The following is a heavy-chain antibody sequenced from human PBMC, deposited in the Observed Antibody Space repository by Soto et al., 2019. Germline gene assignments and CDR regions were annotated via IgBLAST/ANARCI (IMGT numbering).Heavy chain of an antibody. CDR2: SDYSGHT. V-gene: IGHV4-39*01. CDR1: GDSISNSGNY. Sequence: SETLSLTCSVSGDSISNSGNYWGRIRRPPGKGMERVGTSDYSGHTSYNPSLRSRVSISADTSKNQFSLRLSSVSVADTAVYYFSRRPPFYASESSRFDLWGQGALVTVSS. D-gene: IGHD3-10*01. J-gene: IGHJ4*02. CDR3: SRRPPFYASESSRFDL.